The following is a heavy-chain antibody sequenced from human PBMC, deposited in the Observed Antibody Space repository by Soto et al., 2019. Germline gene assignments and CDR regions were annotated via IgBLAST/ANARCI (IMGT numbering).Heavy chain of an antibody. J-gene: IGHJ4*02. Sequence: QVQLVQSGAEVKKPGSSVKVSCKASGGTFSSYAISWVRQAPGQGLEWMGGIIPIFGTANYAQKLQGRVTITADEYTSTAYMELSSPKSEYTAVYYCAVHEMATISTTDYWGEGTLVTVSS. CDR2: IIPIFGTA. CDR1: GGTFSSYA. CDR3: AVHEMATISTTDY. D-gene: IGHD5-12*01. V-gene: IGHV1-69*12.